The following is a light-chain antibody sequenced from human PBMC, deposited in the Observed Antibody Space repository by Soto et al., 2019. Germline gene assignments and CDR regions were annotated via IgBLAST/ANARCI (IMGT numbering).Light chain of an antibody. J-gene: IGLJ2*01. CDR2: RNN. CDR1: SSNIGSDY. Sequence: QSVLTQPPSASGTPGQRVTISCSGSSSNIGSDYVSWYQQLPGTAPKLLIYRNNQRPSGVPDRFSGSKSGTSASLAISGLRSEDEADYYCAAWDGSLSGVVFGGGTQLTVL. V-gene: IGLV1-47*01. CDR3: AAWDGSLSGVV.